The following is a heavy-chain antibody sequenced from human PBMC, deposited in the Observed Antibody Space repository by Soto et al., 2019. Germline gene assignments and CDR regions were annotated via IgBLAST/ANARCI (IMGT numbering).Heavy chain of an antibody. V-gene: IGHV4-39*01. Sequence: SETLSLTCTVSGGSISSSSYYWGWIRQPPGKRLEWIGSIYYSGSTYYNPSLKSRVTISVDTSKNEFSLKLSSVTAVDKAVYYCARHGGFNPFAYWSQGSLVNVYS. CDR3: ARHGGFNPFAY. CDR1: GGSISSSSYY. J-gene: IGHJ4*02. CDR2: IYYSGST. D-gene: IGHD2-15*01.